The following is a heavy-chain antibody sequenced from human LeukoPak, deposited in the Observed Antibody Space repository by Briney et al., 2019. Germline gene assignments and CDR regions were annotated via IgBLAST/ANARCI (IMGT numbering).Heavy chain of an antibody. V-gene: IGHV3-30*03. CDR2: ISNDGNNK. CDR1: GFPFSSYG. Sequence: GMSLRLSCAASGFPFSSYGMHWVRQAPGKGLEWVAAISNDGNNKFYADSVKGRFTISRDNPKNTMNLQMNSLRAEDTAVYYCARPLYYYDSSGYYYWGQGTLVTVSS. D-gene: IGHD3-22*01. CDR3: ARPLYYYDSSGYYY. J-gene: IGHJ4*02.